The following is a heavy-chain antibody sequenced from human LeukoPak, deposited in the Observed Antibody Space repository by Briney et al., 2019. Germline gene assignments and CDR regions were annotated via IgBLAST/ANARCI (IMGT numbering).Heavy chain of an antibody. CDR2: IYYSGTT. CDR1: GGSISSSSYY. J-gene: IGHJ4*02. V-gene: IGHV4-39*01. CDR3: ARHAVATIRGGFDY. Sequence: SETLSLTCTVSGGSISSSSYYWGWIRQPPGKGLEWMGSIYYSGTTSYNPSLKSRVTISVDTSKNQFSLKLSSVTAADTAVYYCARHAVATIRGGFDYWGQGTLVTVSS. D-gene: IGHD5-24*01.